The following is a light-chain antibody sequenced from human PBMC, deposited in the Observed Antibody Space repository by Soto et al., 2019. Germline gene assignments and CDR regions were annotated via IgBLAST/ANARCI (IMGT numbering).Light chain of an antibody. CDR2: GAS. V-gene: IGKV3-20*01. CDR1: QSVSSNY. Sequence: EIVLTQSPGTLSLSPGERATLSCRASQSVSSNYLAWYQQKPGQAPRLLIYGASSRATGIPDRFSGSGSGTDFTLTISRLEPEYFAVYYCQHYGSSPETFGQGTKVDIK. J-gene: IGKJ1*01. CDR3: QHYGSSPET.